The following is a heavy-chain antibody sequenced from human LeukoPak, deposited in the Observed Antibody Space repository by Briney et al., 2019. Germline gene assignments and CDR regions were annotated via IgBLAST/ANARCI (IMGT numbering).Heavy chain of an antibody. J-gene: IGHJ4*02. CDR2: IYYIGNT. V-gene: IGHV4-59*01. D-gene: IGHD5-18*01. Sequence: PSETLSLTCTVSGGSISSYYWSWIRQPPGKGLEWIGYIYYIGNTNYNPSLKSRVTISVDTSKNQFSLKLSSVTAADTAVYYCARHQDSGHSYGKFDYWGQGTLVTVSS. CDR1: GGSISSYY. CDR3: ARHQDSGHSYGKFDY.